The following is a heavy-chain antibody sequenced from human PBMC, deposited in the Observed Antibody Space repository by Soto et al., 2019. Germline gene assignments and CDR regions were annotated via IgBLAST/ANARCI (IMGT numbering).Heavy chain of an antibody. CDR3: AREFAMSLQYFDY. V-gene: IGHV4-59*01. CDR2: IYNSGRT. D-gene: IGHD4-4*01. Sequence: QVQLQESGPGLVKPSETLSLTCTVSGASISSFYWSWIRQPPGQALEWIGNIYNSGRTNYNPSVRSRVTISVDTSKNQFSLKLSSVTAADTAVYYCAREFAMSLQYFDYWGQGTLATVSS. J-gene: IGHJ4*02. CDR1: GASISSFY.